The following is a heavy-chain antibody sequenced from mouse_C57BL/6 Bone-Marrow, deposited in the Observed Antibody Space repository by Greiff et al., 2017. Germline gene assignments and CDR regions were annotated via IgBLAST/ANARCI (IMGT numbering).Heavy chain of an antibody. CDR3: ARGGYDAWFAY. V-gene: IGHV1-82*01. D-gene: IGHD2-2*01. CDR1: GYAFSSSW. CDR2: IYPGDGDT. J-gene: IGHJ3*01. Sequence: QVQLQQSGPELVKPGASVKISCKASGYAFSSSWMNWVKQRPGKGLEWIGRIYPGDGDTNYNGKFKGNATLPAYKSSSTAYMQLSSLTSEDSAVYFCARGGYDAWFAYWGQGTLVTVSA.